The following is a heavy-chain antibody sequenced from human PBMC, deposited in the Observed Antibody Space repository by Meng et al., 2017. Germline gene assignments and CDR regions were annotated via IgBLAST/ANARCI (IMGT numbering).Heavy chain of an antibody. Sequence: VQYQQWRAVLVDPSESTCLTVAVYGGYSSGYYWRWIRQPTGKGLEWIVEINHSGSTNDNPSFKSRVTISVDTSKNQSSLKLSSVTVADTAVYYCARASPYDRGGYFDYWGQGTLVTVSS. CDR1: GGYSSGYY. CDR2: INHSGST. D-gene: IGHD3-22*01. J-gene: IGHJ4*02. CDR3: ARASPYDRGGYFDY. V-gene: IGHV4-34*01.